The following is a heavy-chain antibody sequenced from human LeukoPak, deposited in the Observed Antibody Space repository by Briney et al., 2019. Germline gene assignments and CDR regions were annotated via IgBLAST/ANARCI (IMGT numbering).Heavy chain of an antibody. CDR2: IYSGGST. Sequence: GGSLRLSCADSGFXVSSTYMRWVRQAPGKGLEWVSVIYSGGSTHYADSVKGRFTISRDNSKNTLYLQMNSLRAEDTAVYYCARDRLHYDSLTGYPADWGQGTLVTVSS. CDR3: ARDRLHYDSLTGYPAD. CDR1: GFXVSSTY. D-gene: IGHD3-9*01. J-gene: IGHJ4*02. V-gene: IGHV3-66*01.